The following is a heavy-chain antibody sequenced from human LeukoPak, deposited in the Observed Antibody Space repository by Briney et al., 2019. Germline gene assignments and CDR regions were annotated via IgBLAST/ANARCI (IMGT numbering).Heavy chain of an antibody. CDR3: VRDRGSGSSQTHEFFEH. D-gene: IGHD1-26*01. CDR1: GFTFTNYW. V-gene: IGHV3-7*01. J-gene: IGHJ1*01. Sequence: GGSQRLSCAASGFTFTNYWMSWVRQAPGKGLEWVAMIRADGGDIYYVGSVKGRFTISRDNTKNSLYLQMNSLRAEDTAMYYCVRDRGSGSSQTHEFFEHWGQGTLVTVSS. CDR2: IRADGGDI.